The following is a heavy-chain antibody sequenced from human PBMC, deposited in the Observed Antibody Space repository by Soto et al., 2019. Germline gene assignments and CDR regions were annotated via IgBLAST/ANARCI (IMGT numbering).Heavy chain of an antibody. CDR1: AGTFSSYT. J-gene: IGHJ6*02. CDR2: IIPILGIA. V-gene: IGHV1-69*02. D-gene: IGHD6-13*01. CDR3: ATGIAAAGYYYYYGMDV. Sequence: QVQLVQSGAEVKKPGSSVKVSCKASAGTFSSYTISWVRQAPGQGLEWMGRIIPILGIANYAQKFQGRVTITADKSTSTAYMELSSLRSEDTAVYYCATGIAAAGYYYYYGMDVWGQGTTVTVSS.